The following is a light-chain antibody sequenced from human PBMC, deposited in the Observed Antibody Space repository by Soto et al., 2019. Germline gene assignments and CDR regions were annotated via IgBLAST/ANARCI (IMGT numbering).Light chain of an antibody. Sequence: QCVALGGRRILKRKASQSVSSYLAWYQQKPGQAPRLLIYDASNRATGIPARFSGSGSGTFFSLQKTALEPEDLALHSCQHASTRSEGISSGEGTRLEI. CDR3: QHASTRSEGIS. CDR1: QSVSSY. J-gene: IGKJ5*01. V-gene: IGKV3-11*01. CDR2: DAS.